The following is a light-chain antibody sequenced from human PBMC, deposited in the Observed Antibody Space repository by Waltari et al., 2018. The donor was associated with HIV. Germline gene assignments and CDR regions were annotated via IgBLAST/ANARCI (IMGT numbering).Light chain of an antibody. V-gene: IGLV1-51*01. CDR3: GTWDSSLSAWV. Sequence: QSVLTQPPSVSAAPGQKVTISCSGSSSNIVNNYVSWYQQLPGTAPKLLIYENNKRPSGITERFSGSKSGTSATLGITGLQTGDEADYYCGTWDSSLSAWVFGGGTKLTVL. J-gene: IGLJ3*02. CDR2: ENN. CDR1: SSNIVNNY.